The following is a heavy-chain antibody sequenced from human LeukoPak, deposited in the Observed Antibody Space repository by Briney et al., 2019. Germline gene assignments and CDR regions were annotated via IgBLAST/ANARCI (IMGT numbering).Heavy chain of an antibody. J-gene: IGHJ4*02. V-gene: IGHV4-34*01. CDR2: INHGST. CDR1: GGSISSYY. Sequence: SETLSLTCTVSGGSISSYYWSWIRQPPGKGLEWIGEINHGSTNYNPSLKSRVTISVDTSKNQFSLKLSSVTAADTAVYYCARGRGEMATITIDYWGQGTLVTVSS. D-gene: IGHD5-12*01. CDR3: ARGRGEMATITIDY.